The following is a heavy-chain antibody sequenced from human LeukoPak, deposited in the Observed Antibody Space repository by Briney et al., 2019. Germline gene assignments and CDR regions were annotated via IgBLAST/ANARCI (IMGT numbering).Heavy chain of an antibody. J-gene: IGHJ6*02. Sequence: GGSLRLSCAASGFTFSSYSMNWVRQAPGKGLEWVSSISSSSSYIYYADSVKGRFTISRDNSKNTLFLQMNSLRAEDTAVYYCARLGAAADLDYFYGWTSGATGPRSPSP. CDR1: GFTFSSYS. D-gene: IGHD6-13*01. V-gene: IGHV3-21*04. CDR2: ISSSSSYI. CDR3: ARLGAAADLDYFYGWTS.